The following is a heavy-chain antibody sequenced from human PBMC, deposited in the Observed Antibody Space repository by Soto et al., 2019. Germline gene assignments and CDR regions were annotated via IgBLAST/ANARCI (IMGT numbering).Heavy chain of an antibody. CDR1: GYTFTSYG. V-gene: IGHV1-18*04. D-gene: IGHD3-10*01. CDR3: ARAGKYYYGSGSPYYYGMDV. Sequence: QVQLVQSGAEVKKPGASVKVSCKASGYTFTSYGVSWVRQAPGQGLEWMGWISGYNGNTNYAQKLQGRVTMTTDTSTSTAYMELRSLRSDDTAVYYCARAGKYYYGSGSPYYYGMDVWSQGITVTVSS. CDR2: ISGYNGNT. J-gene: IGHJ6*02.